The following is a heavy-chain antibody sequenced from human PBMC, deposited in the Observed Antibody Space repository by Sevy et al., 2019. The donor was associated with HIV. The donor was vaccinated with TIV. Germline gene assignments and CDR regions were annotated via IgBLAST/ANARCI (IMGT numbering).Heavy chain of an antibody. Sequence: GESLKISCTASGFTFGDYCMSWVRQAPGKGLEWVAFLKSDVYGGTVDHAASVRGRFVISRDDSKTIAYLQMNDLKTEDTGVYYCTRWKAAQSIFDYWGQGALVTV. CDR1: GFTFGDYC. CDR2: LKSDVYGGTV. V-gene: IGHV3-49*04. D-gene: IGHD6-13*01. CDR3: TRWKAAQSIFDY. J-gene: IGHJ4*02.